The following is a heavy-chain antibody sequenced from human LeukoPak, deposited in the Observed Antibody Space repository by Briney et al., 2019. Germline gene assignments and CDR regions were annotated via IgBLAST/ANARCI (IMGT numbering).Heavy chain of an antibody. CDR3: AKGGSYVSFDY. V-gene: IGHV3-23*01. D-gene: IGHD1-26*01. Sequence: PGGSLRLSCAASGFTFSNFAMNWVRQAPGKGLERVSSITDSGGSTYYADSVKGRFTIFRDNSRNTNYLQMNSLRAEDTAVYYCAKGGSYVSFDYWGQGTLVTVSS. J-gene: IGHJ4*02. CDR2: ITDSGGST. CDR1: GFTFSNFA.